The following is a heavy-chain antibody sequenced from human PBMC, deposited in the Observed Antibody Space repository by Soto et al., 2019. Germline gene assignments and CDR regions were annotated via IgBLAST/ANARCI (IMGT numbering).Heavy chain of an antibody. D-gene: IGHD2-15*01. CDR3: ARGELGYCSGGSCHADY. V-gene: IGHV1-8*01. Sequence: QVQLVQSGAEVKKPGASVKVSCKASGYTFTSYDINWVRQATGQGLEWMGWMNPNSGNTGYAQKFQGRVTMTRNTSISTAYMELSSLRYEDTAVYYCARGELGYCSGGSCHADYWGQGTLVTVSS. CDR1: GYTFTSYD. J-gene: IGHJ4*02. CDR2: MNPNSGNT.